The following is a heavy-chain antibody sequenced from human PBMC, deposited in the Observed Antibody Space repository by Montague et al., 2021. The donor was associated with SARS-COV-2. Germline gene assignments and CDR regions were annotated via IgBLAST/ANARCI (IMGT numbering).Heavy chain of an antibody. CDR1: GFTFSRYG. CDR3: ARDFGVAARLAHDY. D-gene: IGHD6-6*01. V-gene: IGHV3-33*01. Sequence: SLRLSCAASGFTFSRYGMHLFRQAPGKGLEWVAVIWYDGSNKYYSDSVKGRFTISRDNSKNTLYLQMNSLRAEDTAVYYCARDFGVAARLAHDYWGQGTLVTVSS. CDR2: IWYDGSNK. J-gene: IGHJ4*02.